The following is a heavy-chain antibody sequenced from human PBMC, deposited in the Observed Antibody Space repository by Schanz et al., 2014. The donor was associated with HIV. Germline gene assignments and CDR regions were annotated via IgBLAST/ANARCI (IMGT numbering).Heavy chain of an antibody. V-gene: IGHV3-30*18. J-gene: IGHJ5*02. D-gene: IGHD5-18*01. CDR1: GFTFSSYG. CDR2: ISHDGSKK. Sequence: VQLVESGGGLVQPGRSLRLSCAASGFTFSSYGMYWVRQAPGKGLEWVAVISHDGSKKYYADSVRGRFTISRDNSRNALYLHMNSLRADDTAIYYCVKAYSSGFSGAGSWGQGALVTVSS. CDR3: VKAYSSGFSGAGS.